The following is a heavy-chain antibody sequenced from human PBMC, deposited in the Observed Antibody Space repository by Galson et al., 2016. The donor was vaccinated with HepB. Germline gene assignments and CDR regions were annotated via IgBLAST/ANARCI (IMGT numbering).Heavy chain of an antibody. V-gene: IGHV1-18*04. J-gene: IGHJ4*02. Sequence: SVKVSCKASGYRFTAYYIHWVRQAPGQGLEWVGWIYAGNGHTNYAQNLQGRVTVTMDTSATTAYMELRRLTSDDTAVYYCARDSDYNVDYWGQGTLVTVSS. D-gene: IGHD4-17*01. CDR1: GYRFTAYY. CDR3: ARDSDYNVDY. CDR2: IYAGNGHT.